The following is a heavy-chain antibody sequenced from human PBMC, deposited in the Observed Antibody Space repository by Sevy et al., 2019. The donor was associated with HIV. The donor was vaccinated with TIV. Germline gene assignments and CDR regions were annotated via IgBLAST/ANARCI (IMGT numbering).Heavy chain of an antibody. Sequence: SETLSLTCSVSGGSISSSSYFWGWIRQPPGKGLEWIATIYYSGTTYYNPSLKSRVTMSVDTSKNQFSLRLDYVTAADTAVYYCARHGAWRFYFDYWGQGTLVTVSS. D-gene: IGHD3-16*01. CDR3: ARHGAWRFYFDY. J-gene: IGHJ4*02. CDR2: IYYSGTT. CDR1: GGSISSSSYF. V-gene: IGHV4-39*01.